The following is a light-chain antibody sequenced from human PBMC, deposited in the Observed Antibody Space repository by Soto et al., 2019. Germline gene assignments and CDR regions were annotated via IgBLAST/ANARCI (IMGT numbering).Light chain of an antibody. V-gene: IGKV3-20*01. J-gene: IGKJ2*01. CDR2: GAS. Sequence: EIVLTQSPGTLSLSPGERATLSCRASQSVSSSYLAWYQQKPGQAPRLLIYGASSRATGIPDRFSGSGSGTDFTLTISRLEPEDFAVYYCQQYDGSPQTFGQGTKLEI. CDR1: QSVSSSY. CDR3: QQYDGSPQT.